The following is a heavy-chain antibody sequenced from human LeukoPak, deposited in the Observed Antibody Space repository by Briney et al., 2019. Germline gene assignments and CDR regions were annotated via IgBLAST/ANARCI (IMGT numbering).Heavy chain of an antibody. J-gene: IGHJ4*02. V-gene: IGHV3-48*04. CDR1: GLTISNFG. Sequence: GGSLRLSCAASGLTISNFGMYWVRQAPGKGLEWISYIGSSDSSIYYADSVQGRFTISRDNAKKSLFRQMNSLRAEDRGVYYVARGIACRITIFGVIIGGYVDYWGQGTLVTASS. CDR2: IGSSDSSI. D-gene: IGHD3-3*01. CDR3: ARGIACRITIFGVIIGGYVDY.